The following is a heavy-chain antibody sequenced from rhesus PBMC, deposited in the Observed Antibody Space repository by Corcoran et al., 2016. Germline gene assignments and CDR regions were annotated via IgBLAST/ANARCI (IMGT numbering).Heavy chain of an antibody. J-gene: IGHJ3*01. Sequence: QVQLQESGPGLVKPSETLSLTCAVSGGSFRSYWWSWIRQPPGTGLAWIGEINGNGASPNYNPSLKSRVTISNDASKNQFSLKLSSVTTADPALYYGARISGSYFDALDFWVQGLRVTVSS. CDR2: INGNGASP. CDR3: ARISGSYFDALDF. V-gene: IGHV4-80*01. D-gene: IGHD3-16*01. CDR1: GGSFRSYW.